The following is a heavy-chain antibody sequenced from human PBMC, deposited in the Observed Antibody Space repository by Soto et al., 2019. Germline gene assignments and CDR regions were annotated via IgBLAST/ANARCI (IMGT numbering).Heavy chain of an antibody. J-gene: IGHJ5*01. CDR2: ITGNGRTT. Sequence: PGGTLRLYCSASGITFTTYAMHWVRQAPGKGLEYIAGITGNGRTTSYKDSVNGRFIISRXXSXXXLXLXXXSXRXDDTDVYFCLKNHSATSGTGLSNWF. CDR3: LKNHSATSGTGLSNWF. D-gene: IGHD2-2*01. CDR1: GITFTTYA. V-gene: IGHV3-64D*06.